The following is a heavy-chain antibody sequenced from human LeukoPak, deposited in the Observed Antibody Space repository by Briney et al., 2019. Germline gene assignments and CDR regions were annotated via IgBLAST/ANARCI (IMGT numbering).Heavy chain of an antibody. V-gene: IGHV1-46*01. CDR1: GYTFTSNY. CDR2: ISPSGGST. CDR3: AKEANEKRSFDY. Sequence: ASVKVSCKAFGYTFTSNYMHWVRQAPGQGPEWMGVISPSGGSTTYAQKFQGRVTLTRDMSTSTDYLELSSLRAEDTAVYYCAKEANEKRSFDYWGQGTLVTVSS. D-gene: IGHD1-1*01. J-gene: IGHJ4*02.